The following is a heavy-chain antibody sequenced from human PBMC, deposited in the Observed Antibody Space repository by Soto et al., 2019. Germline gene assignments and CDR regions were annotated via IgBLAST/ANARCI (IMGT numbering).Heavy chain of an antibody. CDR3: VRGKMSGKVTILRDKWFDP. CDR1: GGTFNNHA. V-gene: IGHV1-69*01. D-gene: IGHD1-26*01. J-gene: IGHJ5*02. CDR2: IIPIFGTA. Sequence: QVQLVQSGAAVKKTGSSVKVACKASGGTFNNHAINWVRQAPVQGLEWMGGIIPIFGTANYAQKFQGRVKITENESTRTAYIELSSLRSEDTAVYYCVRGKMSGKVTILRDKWFDPWGQGHLVTVSS.